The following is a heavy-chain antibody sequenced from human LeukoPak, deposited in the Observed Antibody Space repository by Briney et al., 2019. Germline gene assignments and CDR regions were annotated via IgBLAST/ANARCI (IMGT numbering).Heavy chain of an antibody. D-gene: IGHD5-24*01. CDR1: GGSISSYY. J-gene: IGHJ4*02. V-gene: IGHV4-59*01. Sequence: SETLSLTCTVSGGSISSYYWNWVRQPPGKGLEWIGYIYYSGSTNYNPSLKSRVTISVDTSKNQFSLKLSSVTAADTAVYYCARMKDGYSIFDYWGQGTLVTVSS. CDR3: ARMKDGYSIFDY. CDR2: IYYSGST.